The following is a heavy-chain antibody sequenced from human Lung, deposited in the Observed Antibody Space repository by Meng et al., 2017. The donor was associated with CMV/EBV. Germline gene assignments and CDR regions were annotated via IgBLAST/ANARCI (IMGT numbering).Heavy chain of an antibody. J-gene: IGHJ4*02. CDR1: GFTFSSYA. D-gene: IGHD1-26*01. V-gene: IGHV3-30*04. CDR3: ARERRMGGSYFGLDY. Sequence: GGXXRLSCAASGFTFSSYAMHWVRQAPGKGLEWVAVISYDGSNKYYADSVKGRFTISRDNSKNTLYLQMNSLRAEDTAVYYCARERRMGGSYFGLDYWGQGXLVTVSS. CDR2: ISYDGSNK.